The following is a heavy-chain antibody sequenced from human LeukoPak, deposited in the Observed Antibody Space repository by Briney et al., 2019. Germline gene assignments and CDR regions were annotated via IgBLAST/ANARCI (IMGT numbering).Heavy chain of an antibody. Sequence: GGSLRLSCAASGFTFSSYSMSWVRQAPGKGLEWVSYISSSSSTIYYADSVKGRFTISRDNAKNSLYLQMNSLRAEDTAVYYCARDRGDIVVVPAYALDIWGQGTMVTVSS. J-gene: IGHJ3*02. CDR1: GFTFSSYS. CDR2: ISSSSSTI. CDR3: ARDRGDIVVVPAYALDI. V-gene: IGHV3-48*01. D-gene: IGHD2-2*01.